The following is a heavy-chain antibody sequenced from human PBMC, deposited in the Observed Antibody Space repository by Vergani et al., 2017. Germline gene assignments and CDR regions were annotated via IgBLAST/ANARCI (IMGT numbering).Heavy chain of an antibody. Sequence: QVQLVQSGAEVKKPGSSVKVSCKASGGTFSSYAISWVRQAPGQGLEWMGGIIPIFGTANYAQKFQGRVTITADESTSTAYMELSSLRSEETAVYYCAREGRRVIAIHEWYFDLWGRGTLVTVSS. V-gene: IGHV1-69*01. CDR2: IIPIFGTA. J-gene: IGHJ2*01. CDR1: GGTFSSYA. CDR3: AREGRRVIAIHEWYFDL. D-gene: IGHD2-21*01.